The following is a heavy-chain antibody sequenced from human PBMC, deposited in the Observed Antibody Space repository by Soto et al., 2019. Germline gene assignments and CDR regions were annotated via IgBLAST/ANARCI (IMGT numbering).Heavy chain of an antibody. J-gene: IGHJ4*02. V-gene: IGHV4-30-2*01. CDR3: ARVTTIFGVAPSEYFDY. Sequence: SETLSLTCAVSGGSISSGGYSWGWIRQPPGKGLEWIGYIYHSGSTYYNPSLKSRVTISVDRSKNQFSLKLSSVTAADTAVYYCARVTTIFGVAPSEYFDYWGQGTLVTVSS. D-gene: IGHD3-3*01. CDR2: IYHSGST. CDR1: GGSISSGGYS.